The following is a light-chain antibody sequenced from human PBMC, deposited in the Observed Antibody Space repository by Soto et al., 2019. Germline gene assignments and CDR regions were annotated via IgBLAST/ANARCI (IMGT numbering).Light chain of an antibody. CDR2: QDI. CDR1: KLGDKY. V-gene: IGLV3-1*01. Sequence: SYELTQPPSVSVSPGQTASITCSGDKLGDKYACWYQQKPGQSPVLVIYQDIKRPSGIPERVSGSNSGNTATLTISGTQAMDEADYYCQAWDNSRVVFGGGTKLTVL. J-gene: IGLJ2*01. CDR3: QAWDNSRVV.